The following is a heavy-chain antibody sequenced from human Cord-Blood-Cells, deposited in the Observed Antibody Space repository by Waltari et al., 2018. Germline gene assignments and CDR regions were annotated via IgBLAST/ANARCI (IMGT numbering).Heavy chain of an antibody. J-gene: IGHJ4*02. V-gene: IGHV1-8*01. D-gene: IGHD3-10*01. Sequence: QVQLVQSGAEVKKPGASVKVSCTASGYTFTSYDINWVRQATGQGLEWMGWMNPNSGNTGYAQKFQGRVTMTRNTSISTAYMELSSLRSEDTAVYYCARGSEYYGSGSYYNDYWGQGTLVTVSS. CDR1: GYTFTSYD. CDR3: ARGSEYYGSGSYYNDY. CDR2: MNPNSGNT.